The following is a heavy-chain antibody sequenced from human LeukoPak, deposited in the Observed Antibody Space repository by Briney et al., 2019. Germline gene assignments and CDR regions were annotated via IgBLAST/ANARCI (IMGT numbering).Heavy chain of an antibody. Sequence: SETLSLTCTVSGGSISSYFWSWIRQPPGRGLEWIGYIYYSGRTNYNPSLKSRVTISIDTSKNQFSLKLNSVTAADTAVYYCATTENSSGWFGYWGQGALVTVSS. CDR2: IYYSGRT. V-gene: IGHV4-59*08. D-gene: IGHD6-19*01. J-gene: IGHJ4*02. CDR3: ATTENSSGWFGY. CDR1: GGSISSYF.